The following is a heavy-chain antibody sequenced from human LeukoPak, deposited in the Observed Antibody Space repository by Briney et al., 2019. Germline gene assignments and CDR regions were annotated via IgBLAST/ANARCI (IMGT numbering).Heavy chain of an antibody. CDR2: ISSSRSFI. CDR1: GFTFSSYS. D-gene: IGHD3-10*01. Sequence: GGSLRLSCAASGFTFSSYSTNWVRQAPGEGLEWVSSISSSRSFIYYADSVKGRFTISRDNAKNSLYLQMNSLRAEDTAVYYCARVVVVRGVIPSSPMDYWGQGTLVTVSS. CDR3: ARVVVVRGVIPSSPMDY. V-gene: IGHV3-21*01. J-gene: IGHJ4*02.